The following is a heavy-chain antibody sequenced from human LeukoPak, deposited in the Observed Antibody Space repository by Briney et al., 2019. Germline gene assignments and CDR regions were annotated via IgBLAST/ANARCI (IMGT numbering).Heavy chain of an antibody. V-gene: IGHV3-48*02. Sequence: PGGSLSLSCAASGFTFSSYSMNWVRQAPGKGLEWVSYISGGSSTIYYADSVKGRFTISRDNAKHSLYLQMNSLRDEDTAVYYCARDFGAGDSGYAFDYWGQGTLVTVSS. J-gene: IGHJ4*02. CDR1: GFTFSSYS. CDR2: ISGGSSTI. CDR3: ARDFGAGDSGYAFDY. D-gene: IGHD5-12*01.